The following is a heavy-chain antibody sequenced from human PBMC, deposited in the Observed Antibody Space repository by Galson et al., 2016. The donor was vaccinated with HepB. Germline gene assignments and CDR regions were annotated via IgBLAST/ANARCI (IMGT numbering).Heavy chain of an antibody. D-gene: IGHD6-6*01. CDR3: ARGEIASRLDY. Sequence: SETLSLTCAVFGESFSGYYWSWVRQPPGKGLEWIGEINHSGDTTYNPSLRTRVTISIDKSEDQFSLKLSSVTAADTAVYSCARGEIASRLDYWGPGSLVTVSS. J-gene: IGHJ4*02. CDR1: GESFSGYY. CDR2: INHSGDT. V-gene: IGHV4-34*01.